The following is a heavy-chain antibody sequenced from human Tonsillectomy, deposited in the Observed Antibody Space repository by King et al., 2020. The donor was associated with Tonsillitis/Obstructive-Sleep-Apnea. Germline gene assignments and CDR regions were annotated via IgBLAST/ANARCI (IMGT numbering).Heavy chain of an antibody. CDR1: GGSISSYY. CDR2: IHTSGST. Sequence: LQLQESGQGLVKPSETLSLTCTVSGGSISSYYWNWIRQPAGKRLEWIGRIHTSGSTNYNPSLKSRVTMSVDTSKNRVSLRLNSVTAADTAVYYCARDYSSGYGLDVWGQGTTVTVSS. D-gene: IGHD6-19*01. CDR3: ARDYSSGYGLDV. V-gene: IGHV4-4*07. J-gene: IGHJ6*02.